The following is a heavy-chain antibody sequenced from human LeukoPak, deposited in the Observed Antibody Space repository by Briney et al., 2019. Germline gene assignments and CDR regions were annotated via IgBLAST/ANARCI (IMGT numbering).Heavy chain of an antibody. CDR1: GFTVSSNY. D-gene: IGHD6-19*01. Sequence: GGSLRLSCAASGFTVSSNYMSWVRQAPGKGLEWVSVIYSGGSTYYADSVKGRFTISRDNSKNTLYVQMNSLRAEDTAVYYCARVGYSSGWRGFDYWGQGTLVTVSS. J-gene: IGHJ4*02. CDR3: ARVGYSSGWRGFDY. CDR2: IYSGGST. V-gene: IGHV3-53*01.